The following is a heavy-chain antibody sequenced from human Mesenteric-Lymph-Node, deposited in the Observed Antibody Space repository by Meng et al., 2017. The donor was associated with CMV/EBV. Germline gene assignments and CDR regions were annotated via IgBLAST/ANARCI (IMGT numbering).Heavy chain of an antibody. CDR3: AKGANYYDSSGYYFF. Sequence: GGSLRLSCAASGFTFSSYGMHWIRQAPGKGLEWVAFIRYDGSNKYYADSVKGRFTISRDNSKNTLYLQMNSLRAEDTAVYYCAKGANYYDSSGYYFFWGQGTLVTVSS. CDR2: IRYDGSNK. V-gene: IGHV3-30*02. CDR1: GFTFSSYG. J-gene: IGHJ4*02. D-gene: IGHD3-22*01.